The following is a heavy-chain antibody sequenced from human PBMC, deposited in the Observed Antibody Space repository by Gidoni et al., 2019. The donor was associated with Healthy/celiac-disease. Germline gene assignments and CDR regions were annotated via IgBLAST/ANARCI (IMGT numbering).Heavy chain of an antibody. J-gene: IGHJ4*02. D-gene: IGHD3-9*01. Sequence: EVQLLESGGGLVQPGGSLRLSCAASGFTFSSYAMSWVRQAPGKGLAWVSAISGSGGSTYYADSVKGRFTISRDNSKNTLYLQMNSLRAEDTSVYYCAKGEMYDILTGYYFPFDYWGQGTLVTVSS. V-gene: IGHV3-23*01. CDR3: AKGEMYDILTGYYFPFDY. CDR2: ISGSGGST. CDR1: GFTFSSYA.